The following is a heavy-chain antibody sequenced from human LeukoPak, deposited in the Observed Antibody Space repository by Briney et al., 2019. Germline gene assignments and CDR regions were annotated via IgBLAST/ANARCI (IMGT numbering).Heavy chain of an antibody. D-gene: IGHD5-18*01. CDR1: GFTFSSYA. Sequence: GGSLRLSCAASGFTFSSYAISWVRQAPGKVLEWVSAISGSGGSTYYADSVKGRFTISRDNSKNTLYLQMNSLRAEDTAVYYCAKDPGGYSYGPQLDYWGQGTLVTVSS. J-gene: IGHJ4*02. CDR3: AKDPGGYSYGPQLDY. V-gene: IGHV3-23*01. CDR2: ISGSGGST.